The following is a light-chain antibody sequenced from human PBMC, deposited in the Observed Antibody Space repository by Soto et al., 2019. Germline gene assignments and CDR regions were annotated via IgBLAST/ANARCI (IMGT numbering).Light chain of an antibody. J-gene: IGKJ4*01. Sequence: DIQLTQSPSFLSASVGDRVTITCRASQGISSYLAWYQQKPGKAPKLLINAASTLQSGVPSRFSGSGSGTEFTLTISSLQHEDFATYYCQQLNSYPLTFGGGTKVEIK. CDR2: AAS. CDR1: QGISSY. V-gene: IGKV1-9*01. CDR3: QQLNSYPLT.